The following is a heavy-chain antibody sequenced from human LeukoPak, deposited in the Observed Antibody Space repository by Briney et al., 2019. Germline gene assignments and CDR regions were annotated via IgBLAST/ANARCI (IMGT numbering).Heavy chain of an antibody. V-gene: IGHV3-48*03. Sequence: GGSLRLSCAASGFTFSSYEMNWVRQAPGKRLEWVSYISGGGTTIYYADSVKGRFTISRDNAKNSVYLQMNSLRAEDTAVYYCAYCGGDCSFDYWGQGTLVTVSS. CDR3: AYCGGDCSFDY. CDR1: GFTFSSYE. J-gene: IGHJ4*02. CDR2: ISGGGTTI. D-gene: IGHD2-21*02.